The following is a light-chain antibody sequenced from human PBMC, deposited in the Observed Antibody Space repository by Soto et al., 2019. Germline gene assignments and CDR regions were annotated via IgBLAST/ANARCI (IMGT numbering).Light chain of an antibody. J-gene: IGKJ2*03. V-gene: IGKV3-20*01. CDR1: QTVSYTY. CDR3: QQYASSPYS. Sequence: EIVLTQSPRSLSLSPGERATLSCRANQTVSYTYLAWYQQKPGQVPRLLIYAASRRAAWIPDTFTGRGSGTDFTLTISSVEPKDFAVYYCQQYASSPYSFGLGTRLEIK. CDR2: AAS.